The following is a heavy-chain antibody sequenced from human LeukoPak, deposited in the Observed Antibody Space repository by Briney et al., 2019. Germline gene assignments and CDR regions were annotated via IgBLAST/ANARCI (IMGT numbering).Heavy chain of an antibody. J-gene: IGHJ2*01. CDR2: IIPILGIA. V-gene: IGHV1-69*04. CDR3: ARAEDDYGGKVGTWYFDL. CDR1: GGTFSSYA. D-gene: IGHD4-23*01. Sequence: SVKVSCKASGGTFSSYAISWVRQAPGQGLDWMGRIIPILGIANYAQKFQGRVTITADKSTSTAFMELSTLRSEDTAVYYCARAEDDYGGKVGTWYFDLWGRGTLVSVSS.